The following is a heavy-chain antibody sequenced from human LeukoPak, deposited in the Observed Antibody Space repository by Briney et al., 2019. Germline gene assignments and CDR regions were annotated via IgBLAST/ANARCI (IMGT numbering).Heavy chain of an antibody. Sequence: HAGGSLRLSCAASGFSFSSYAMNWVRQAPGKGLEWVSTIGGTGGGTYHADSVKGRFFISRDNSKKMLYLQMNNVTVEDMGVYYLFPGYGPPHPLGLFWGQGTVVFGSS. CDR2: IGGTGGGT. J-gene: IGHJ4*02. V-gene: IGHV3-23*01. CDR3: FPGYGPPHPLGLF. D-gene: IGHD5-18*01. CDR1: GFSFSSYA.